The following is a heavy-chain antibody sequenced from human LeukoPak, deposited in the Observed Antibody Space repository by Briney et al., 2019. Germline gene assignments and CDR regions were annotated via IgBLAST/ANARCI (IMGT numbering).Heavy chain of an antibody. CDR2: ISDDRSYT. CDR1: GFPFSGYA. CDR3: AREVTENFESKFDP. V-gene: IGHV3-30*09. D-gene: IGHD1-14*01. J-gene: IGHJ5*02. Sequence: GGSLRLSCIASGFPFSGYAMQWVRQAPGQGLEWLSLISDDRSYTDYGDSVKGRFVISRDNARNKLYLQMNSLRVDDTAVYYCAREVTENFESKFDPWGQGTLVTV.